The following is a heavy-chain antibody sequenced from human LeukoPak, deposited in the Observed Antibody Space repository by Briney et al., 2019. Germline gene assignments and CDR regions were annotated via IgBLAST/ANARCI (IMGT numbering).Heavy chain of an antibody. D-gene: IGHD1-1*01. CDR3: ARDIWNDGKYYMDV. V-gene: IGHV3-33*01. J-gene: IGHJ6*03. Sequence: PGGSLRPSCAASGFRFSAHGMHWVRQAPGKGLEWVALIWSGATTGLYADSVKGRFTISRDTSMLYLQMNSLRVEDTAVYYCARDIWNDGKYYMDVWGKGTTVTVSS. CDR2: IWSGATTG. CDR1: GFRFSAHG.